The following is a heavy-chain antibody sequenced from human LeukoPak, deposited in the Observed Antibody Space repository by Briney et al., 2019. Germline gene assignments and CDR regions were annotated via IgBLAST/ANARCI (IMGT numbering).Heavy chain of an antibody. D-gene: IGHD3-16*02. CDR2: ISTGSSYI. CDR3: ARDVISGWNYFDY. J-gene: IGHJ4*02. V-gene: IGHV3-21*01. CDR1: GFTFSTYN. Sequence: GGSLRLSCAASGFTFSTYNMNWVRQAPGKGLEWVSSISTGSSYIYYADSLKGRFTISRDNAKNSLYLQMNSLRAEDTAVYYYARDVISGWNYFDYWGQGALVTVSS.